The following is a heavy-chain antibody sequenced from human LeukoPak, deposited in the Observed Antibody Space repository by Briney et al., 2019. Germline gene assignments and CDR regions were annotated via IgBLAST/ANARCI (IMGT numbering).Heavy chain of an antibody. CDR2: IYYSGST. Sequence: SETLSLTCTVSGGPNSSSSYYWGWIRQPPGKGLEWIGSIYYSGSTNYNPSLKSRVTISVDTSKNQFSLKLSSVTAADTAVYYCARHVVPFWSGYSDYYYMDVWGKGTTVTVSS. D-gene: IGHD3-3*01. CDR1: GGPNSSSSYY. J-gene: IGHJ6*03. V-gene: IGHV4-39*01. CDR3: ARHVVPFWSGYSDYYYMDV.